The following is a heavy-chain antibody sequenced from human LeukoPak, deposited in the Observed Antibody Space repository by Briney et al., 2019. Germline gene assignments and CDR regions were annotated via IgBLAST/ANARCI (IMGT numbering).Heavy chain of an antibody. CDR2: ISGSGGST. J-gene: IGHJ4*02. D-gene: IGHD1-20*01. Sequence: GGSLRLPCAASGFTFSSYAMSWVRQAPGKGLERVSGISGSGGSTYYADSVKGRFTISRDNSKNTLYLQMNSLRAEDTAVYYCAKGITGTTGGYFDYWGQGTLVTVSS. V-gene: IGHV3-23*01. CDR1: GFTFSSYA. CDR3: AKGITGTTGGYFDY.